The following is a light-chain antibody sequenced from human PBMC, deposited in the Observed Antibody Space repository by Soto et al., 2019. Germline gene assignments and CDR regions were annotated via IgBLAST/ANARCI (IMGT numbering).Light chain of an antibody. Sequence: QSALTQPASVSGSPGQSITISCTGTTSDVGTYKLVSWYQQYPGKASKLMIYEVDKRPSGVSNRFSASKSGNTASLTISGLHTEDEADYYCCSYATSKTYVFGTGTKLTVL. CDR3: CSYATSKTYV. J-gene: IGLJ1*01. CDR1: TSDVGTYKL. CDR2: EVD. V-gene: IGLV2-23*02.